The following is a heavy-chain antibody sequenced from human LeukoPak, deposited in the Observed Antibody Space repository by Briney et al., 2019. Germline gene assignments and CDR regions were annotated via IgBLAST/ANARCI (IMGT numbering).Heavy chain of an antibody. Sequence: VASVKVSCKASGYTFTTYYMHWVRQAPGQGLEWMGIINPSGGSTSYAQKFQGRVTMTRDTSTSTVYMELSSLRAEDTALYYCGKDVTKGSSWYYGMDVWGQGTTVTVFS. V-gene: IGHV1-46*01. CDR3: GKDVTKGSSWYYGMDV. CDR2: INPSGGST. D-gene: IGHD6-13*01. J-gene: IGHJ6*02. CDR1: GYTFTTYY.